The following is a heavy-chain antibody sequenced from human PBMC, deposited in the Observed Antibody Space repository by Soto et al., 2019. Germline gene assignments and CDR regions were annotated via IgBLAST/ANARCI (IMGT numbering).Heavy chain of an antibody. CDR2: IYYSGST. J-gene: IGHJ6*03. V-gene: IGHV4-31*03. D-gene: IGHD2-2*01. CDR3: ARIRVVPAALLDYYYYYMDV. Sequence: LSLPCSVSGDSISSYYWSWIRQHPGKGLEWIGYIYYSGSTYYNPSLKSRVTISVDTSKNQFSLKLSSVTAADTAVYYCARIRVVPAALLDYYYYYMDVWGKGTTVTVSS. CDR1: GDSISSYY.